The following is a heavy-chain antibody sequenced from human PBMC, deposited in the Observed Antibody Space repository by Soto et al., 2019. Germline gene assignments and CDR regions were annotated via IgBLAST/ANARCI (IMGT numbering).Heavy chain of an antibody. Sequence: SETLSLTCTVSGGSISTYYWSWSRRPPGKGLEWIGYIYNSGSTDSNHSLHSRVTISVDTSKNQFSLMLRSVTAADTAIYYCSTALITMVLEVIKYHMDVWGQGTTVTLSS. D-gene: IGHD3-10*01. CDR2: IYNSGST. CDR3: STALITMVLEVIKYHMDV. CDR1: GGSISTYY. V-gene: IGHV4-59*01. J-gene: IGHJ6*02.